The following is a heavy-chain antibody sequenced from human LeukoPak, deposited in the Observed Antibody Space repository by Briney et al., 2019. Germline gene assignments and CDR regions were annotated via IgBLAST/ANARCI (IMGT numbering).Heavy chain of an antibody. J-gene: IGHJ4*02. CDR1: GLAVSSTY. D-gene: IGHD1-26*01. CDR3: ARDDGAY. Sequence: GGSLRLSCAASGLAVSSTYMSWVRQAPGKGLEWVSLMYSSGNKYYADSVKGRFTISRDNSRNTLYLQMNSLRVEDTAVYYCARDDGAYWGQGTLVIVSS. CDR2: MYSSGNK. V-gene: IGHV3-53*01.